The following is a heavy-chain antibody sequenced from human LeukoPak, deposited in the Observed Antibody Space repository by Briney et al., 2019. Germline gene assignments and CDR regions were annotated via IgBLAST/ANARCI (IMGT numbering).Heavy chain of an antibody. CDR3: AKTQAGYCSSTSCLYGMDG. CDR2: ISGSADAT. V-gene: IGHV3-23*01. J-gene: IGHJ6*02. D-gene: IGHD2-2*01. CDR1: GFTFRNYA. Sequence: RGSLRVSCAASGFTFRNYAMSWVRQAPGKGLFWVSTISGSADATYYADSVKGRFIISRDNSNNSLYLQLNSLRAEDTGEYYCAKTQAGYCSSTSCLYGMDGWGQGTTVTVS.